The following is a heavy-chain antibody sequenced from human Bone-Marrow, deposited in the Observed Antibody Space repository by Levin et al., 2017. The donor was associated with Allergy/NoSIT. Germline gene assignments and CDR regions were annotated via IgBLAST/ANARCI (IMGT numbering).Heavy chain of an antibody. CDR1: GFNFSHYA. D-gene: IGHD6-19*01. CDR2: ISGSGGST. CDR3: ARDYIAAVADYKLDY. V-gene: IGHV3-23*01. Sequence: GGSLRLSCAASGFNFSHYAMTWVRQAPGKGLEWVSTISGSGGSTYYADSVKGRFTISSDNSKDTLYLQMNSLRAEDTAIYYCARDYIAAVADYKLDYWGQGTLVTVSS. J-gene: IGHJ4*02.